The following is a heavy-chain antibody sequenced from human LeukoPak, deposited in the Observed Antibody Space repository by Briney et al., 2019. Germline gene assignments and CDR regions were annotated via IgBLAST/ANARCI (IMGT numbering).Heavy chain of an antibody. Sequence: PSETLSLTCAVSGYSISSDYYWGWIRQPPGKGLEWIGSIYHSGSTYYNPSLKSRVTISVDTSKNHFSLKLSSVTAADTAVYYCARLYGSGRNWFDPWGQGTLVTVSS. CDR1: GYSISSDYY. J-gene: IGHJ5*02. V-gene: IGHV4-38-2*01. D-gene: IGHD3-10*01. CDR2: IYHSGST. CDR3: ARLYGSGRNWFDP.